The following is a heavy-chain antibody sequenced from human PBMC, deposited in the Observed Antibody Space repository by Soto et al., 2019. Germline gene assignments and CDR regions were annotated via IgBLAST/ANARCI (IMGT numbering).Heavy chain of an antibody. CDR1: GFTFSSYG. Sequence: PGGSLRLSCAASGFTFSSYGMHWVRQAPGKGLEWVAVISYDGSNKYYADSVKGRFTISRDNSKNTLYLQMNSLRAEDTAVYYCAKDHSDYYDSSGYLPTWGQGTLVTVSS. V-gene: IGHV3-30*18. CDR2: ISYDGSNK. D-gene: IGHD3-22*01. CDR3: AKDHSDYYDSSGYLPT. J-gene: IGHJ5*02.